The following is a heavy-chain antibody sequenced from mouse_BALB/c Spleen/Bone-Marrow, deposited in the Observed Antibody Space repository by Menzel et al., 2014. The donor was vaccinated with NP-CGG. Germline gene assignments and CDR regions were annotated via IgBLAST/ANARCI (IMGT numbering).Heavy chain of an antibody. CDR2: ISNGGGST. J-gene: IGHJ4*01. V-gene: IGHV5-12-2*01. Sequence: EVKLLESGGGLVQPGGSLKLPCAASGFTFSSYTMSWVRQTPEKRLEWVAYISNGGGSTSYPDTVKGRFTISRDNAKNTLYLQMSSLKSEDTAMYYCSRHVGNPYAMDYWGQGTSVTVSS. CDR1: GFTFSSYT. D-gene: IGHD3-1*01. CDR3: SRHVGNPYAMDY.